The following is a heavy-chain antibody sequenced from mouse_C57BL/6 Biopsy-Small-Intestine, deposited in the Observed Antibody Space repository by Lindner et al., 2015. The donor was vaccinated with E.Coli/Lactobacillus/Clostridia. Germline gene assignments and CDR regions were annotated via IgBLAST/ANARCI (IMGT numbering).Heavy chain of an antibody. D-gene: IGHD2-3*01. CDR3: TRGGGYEGYAMDY. Sequence: VQLQESGAELVKPGASVKISCKASGYAFSSYWMNWVKQRPGKGLEWIGQIYPGDGDTNYNGKFKGKATLTADKSSSTAYMQLSSLTSEDSAVYFCTRGGGYEGYAMDYWGQGTSVTVSS. CDR2: IYPGDGDT. J-gene: IGHJ4*01. CDR1: GYAFSSYW. V-gene: IGHV1-80*01.